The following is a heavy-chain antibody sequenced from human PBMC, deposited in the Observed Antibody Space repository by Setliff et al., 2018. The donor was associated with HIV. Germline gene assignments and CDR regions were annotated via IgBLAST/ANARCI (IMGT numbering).Heavy chain of an antibody. D-gene: IGHD6-13*01. J-gene: IGHJ4*02. CDR2: INHSGST. CDR1: GGSFSGYY. V-gene: IGHV4-34*01. Sequence: LSLTCAVYGGSFSGYYWSWIRQPPGKGLEWIGEINHSGSTNFNPSLKSRVTISVDTSKNQFSRKLSSVTAADTAVYYCARGGLTAAGTLLLVGYFDYWGQGTLVTVSS. CDR3: ARGGLTAAGTLLLVGYFDY.